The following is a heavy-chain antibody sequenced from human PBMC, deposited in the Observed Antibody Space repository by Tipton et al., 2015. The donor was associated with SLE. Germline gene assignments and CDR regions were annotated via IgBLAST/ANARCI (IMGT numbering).Heavy chain of an antibody. CDR1: GGSMGSYW. D-gene: IGHD3-9*01. CDR3: AIGVDSLDP. CDR2: IYFSGST. J-gene: IGHJ5*02. Sequence: TLSLTCTVSGGSMGSYWWSWIRQPPGKGLAWIGCIYFSGSTTYNPSLKSRVTISVDTSKDQFSLKLSSVTAADTAVDYFAIGVDSLDPWGQGTTVTVSS. V-gene: IGHV4-59*01.